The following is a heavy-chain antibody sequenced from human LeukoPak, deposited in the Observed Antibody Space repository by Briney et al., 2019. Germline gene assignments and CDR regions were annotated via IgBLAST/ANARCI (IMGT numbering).Heavy chain of an antibody. Sequence: ASVKVSCKASGYTFTSYYMHWVRQAPGQGLEWMGAINSGDGGTTLPQKFQGRVTLTRDTSTSTLYMELSSLRSEDTAIYYCAREWGPGSSWYFDFWGQGTLVTVSS. CDR2: INSGDGGT. J-gene: IGHJ4*02. D-gene: IGHD3-10*01. V-gene: IGHV1-46*01. CDR3: AREWGPGSSWYFDF. CDR1: GYTFTSYY.